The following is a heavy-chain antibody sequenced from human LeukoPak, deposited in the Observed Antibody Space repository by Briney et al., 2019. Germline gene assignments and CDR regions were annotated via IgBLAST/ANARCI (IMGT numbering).Heavy chain of an antibody. CDR3: ARMSVDYYYYYMDV. CDR1: GFTFSSYA. CDR2: ISYDGSNK. J-gene: IGHJ6*03. V-gene: IGHV3-30*04. Sequence: GGSLRLSCAASGFTFSSYAMHWVRQAPGKGLEWVAVISYDGSNKYYADSVKGRFPISRDNSKNTLYLQMNSLRAEDTAVYYCARMSVDYYYYYMDVWGKGTTVTVSS.